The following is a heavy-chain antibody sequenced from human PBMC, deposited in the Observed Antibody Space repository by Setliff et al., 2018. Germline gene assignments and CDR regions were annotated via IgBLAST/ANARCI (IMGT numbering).Heavy chain of an antibody. J-gene: IGHJ6*02. V-gene: IGHV3-9*01. Sequence: GGSLRLSCAASGFTFDDYAMHWVRQAPGKGLEWVSGISWNSGSIGYADSVKGRFTISRDNAKNSLYLQMNSLRAEDTALYYCARVDLWFGELLSPYYYYGMDVWGQGTTVTVSS. D-gene: IGHD3-10*01. CDR3: ARVDLWFGELLSPYYYYGMDV. CDR2: ISWNSGSI. CDR1: GFTFDDYA.